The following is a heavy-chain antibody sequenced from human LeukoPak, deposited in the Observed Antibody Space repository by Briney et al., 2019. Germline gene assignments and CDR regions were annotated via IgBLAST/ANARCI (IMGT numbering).Heavy chain of an antibody. J-gene: IGHJ4*02. CDR3: ARRGGDGDYFDY. CDR2: IYPGDSDT. V-gene: IGHV5-51*01. Sequence: GESLKISWKGSGYFFTSYWIAWVRQMPGKGLEWMGIIYPGDSDTRYSPSFQSQVTLSADKSITTAYLQWSSLKASDTAMYYCARRGGDGDYFDYWGQGTLVTVSS. D-gene: IGHD4-17*01. CDR1: GYFFTSYW.